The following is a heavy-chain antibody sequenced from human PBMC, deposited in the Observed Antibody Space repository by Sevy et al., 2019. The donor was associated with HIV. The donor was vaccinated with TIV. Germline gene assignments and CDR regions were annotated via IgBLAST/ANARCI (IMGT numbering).Heavy chain of an antibody. CDR3: ARGSQYDFWSGLGYYYYGMDV. CDR1: GGSFSGYY. J-gene: IGHJ6*02. Sequence: SETLSLTCAVYGGSFSGYYWSWIRQPPGKGLEWIGEINHSGSTNYNPSLKSRVTISVDTSKNQFSLKLSSVTAADTAVYYCARGSQYDFWSGLGYYYYGMDVWGQGTTVTVSS. V-gene: IGHV4-34*01. CDR2: INHSGST. D-gene: IGHD3-3*01.